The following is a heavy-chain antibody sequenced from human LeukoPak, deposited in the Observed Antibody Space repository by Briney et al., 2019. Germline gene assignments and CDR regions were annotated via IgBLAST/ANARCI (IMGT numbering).Heavy chain of an antibody. J-gene: IGHJ4*02. CDR1: GFTFNSYY. CDR2: INQDGSEK. CDR3: ARDRPRGRFLEWSMPTL. V-gene: IGHV3-7*01. D-gene: IGHD3-3*01. Sequence: GGSLRLSCAASGFTFNSYYMTWVRQAPGQGLEWVANINQDGSEKYFVDSVMGRFTISRDNAKNSLYLQMNSLRVEDTAVYYCARDRPRGRFLEWSMPTLWGQGTLVTVSS.